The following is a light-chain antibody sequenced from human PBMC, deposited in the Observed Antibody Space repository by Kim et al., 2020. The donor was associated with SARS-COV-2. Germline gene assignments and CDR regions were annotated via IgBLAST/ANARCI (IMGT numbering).Light chain of an antibody. CDR1: QPIRRYF. CDR2: HAS. V-gene: IGKV3-20*01. CDR3: QRYGGPSPYI. Sequence: SPGSRATLPCRASQPIRRYFLARYQQKPGQAPRLLNIHASFRANGVPVRFSGNWTSTDFSLSINGFEPEEFAVYYCQRYGGPSPYIFGRETKLYI. J-gene: IGKJ2*01.